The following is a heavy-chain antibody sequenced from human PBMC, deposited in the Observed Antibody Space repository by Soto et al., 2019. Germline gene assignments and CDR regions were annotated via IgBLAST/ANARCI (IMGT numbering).Heavy chain of an antibody. CDR3: ARYKSNYYYGMDV. D-gene: IGHD1-20*01. V-gene: IGHV4-59*01. CDR1: GGSISSYY. J-gene: IGHJ6*02. CDR2: IYYSWIT. Sequence: QVQLQESGPGLVKPSETLSLTCTVSGGSISSYYWSWIRQPPGKVLEWLGYIYYSWITNYNPSLKSRVTISVDTSKNQFSLKLSSVTAADTAVYYCARYKSNYYYGMDVWGQGTTVTVSS.